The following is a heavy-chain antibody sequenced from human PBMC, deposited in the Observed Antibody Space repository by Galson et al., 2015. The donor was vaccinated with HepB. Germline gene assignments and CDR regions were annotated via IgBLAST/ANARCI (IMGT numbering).Heavy chain of an antibody. J-gene: IGHJ3*02. CDR1: GDSFNNYA. CDR3: ARDRTQYYDTSGYSGAFDI. V-gene: IGHV1-69*06. CDR2: IIPVFDTP. Sequence: SVKVSCKASGDSFNNYAVNWLRQAPGQGLEWMGGIIPVFDTPIYAQGFQDRVTITADKSTSTAYVELSSRNFEDTAVYYCARDRTQYYDTSGYSGAFDIWGQGTVVTVSS. D-gene: IGHD3-22*01.